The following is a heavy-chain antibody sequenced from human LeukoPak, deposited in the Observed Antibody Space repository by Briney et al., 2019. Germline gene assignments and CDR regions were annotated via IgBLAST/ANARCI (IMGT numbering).Heavy chain of an antibody. V-gene: IGHV1-46*01. D-gene: IGHD2-21*01. CDR2: IDPSDGST. J-gene: IGHJ5*02. Sequence: ASVKVSCKASGYTLTSYYMHWVRQAPGQGLEWMGIIDPSDGSTIYAQKFQGRVTMTRDTSTSTVHMELSSLRSDDTAVYYCTRLVQTDWAINWFDPWGQGTLVTVSS. CDR3: TRLVQTDWAINWFDP. CDR1: GYTLTSYY.